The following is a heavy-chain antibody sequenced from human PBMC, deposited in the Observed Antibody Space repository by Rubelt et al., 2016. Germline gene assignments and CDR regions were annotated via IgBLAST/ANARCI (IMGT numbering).Heavy chain of an antibody. D-gene: IGHD3-16*02. J-gene: IGHJ4*02. CDR3: ARGSYDYVWGSYRYRVGVDY. CDR1: GGSFSGYY. V-gene: IGHV4-34*01. CDR2: INHSGGI. Sequence: LEEPSETLSLTCAVYGGSFSGYYWSWIRQPPGKGLEWIGEINHSGGISYNPSLKSRVTISVDASKNQFSLKLSSVTAADTAVYYCARGSYDYVWGSYRYRVGVDYWGQGTLVTVSS.